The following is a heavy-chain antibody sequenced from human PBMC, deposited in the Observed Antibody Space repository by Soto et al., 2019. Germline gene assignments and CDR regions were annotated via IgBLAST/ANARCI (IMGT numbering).Heavy chain of an antibody. CDR3: ARGYYDFWSGQTDGMDV. D-gene: IGHD3-3*01. CDR1: GFTFSSYG. J-gene: IGHJ6*02. CDR2: IWYDGSNK. V-gene: IGHV3-33*01. Sequence: GGSLRLSCAASGFTFSSYGMHWVRQAPGKGLEWVAVIWYDGSNKYYADSVKGRFTISRDNSKNTLYLQMNSLRAEDTAVYYCARGYYDFWSGQTDGMDVCGQGTTVTVSS.